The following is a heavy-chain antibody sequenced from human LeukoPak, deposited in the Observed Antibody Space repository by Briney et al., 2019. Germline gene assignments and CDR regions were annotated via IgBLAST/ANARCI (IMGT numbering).Heavy chain of an antibody. CDR3: ARHPEMATIWYYFDY. CDR1: GGSISSSSYY. J-gene: IGHJ4*02. Sequence: SETLSLTCTVSGGSISSSSYYWGWIRQPPGKGQEWIGSIYYSGSTYYNPSLKSRVTISVDTSKNQFSLKLSSVTAADTAVYYCARHPEMATIWYYFDYWGQGTLVTVSS. V-gene: IGHV4-39*01. D-gene: IGHD5-24*01. CDR2: IYYSGST.